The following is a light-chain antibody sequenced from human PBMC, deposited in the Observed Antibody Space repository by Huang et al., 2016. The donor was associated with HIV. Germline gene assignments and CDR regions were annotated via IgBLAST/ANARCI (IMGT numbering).Light chain of an antibody. Sequence: DIVMTQSPDSLAVSLRERATITCKSSQSVFYRSHKNNYLAWYQQKPGQPPRLLIYWASARESGVPDRFNGSGSGTDFTFTISNLQAEDVAVYYCQQYYKTPLTFGGGTKVEIK. J-gene: IGKJ4*01. CDR2: WAS. CDR3: QQYYKTPLT. V-gene: IGKV4-1*01. CDR1: QSVFYRSHKNNY.